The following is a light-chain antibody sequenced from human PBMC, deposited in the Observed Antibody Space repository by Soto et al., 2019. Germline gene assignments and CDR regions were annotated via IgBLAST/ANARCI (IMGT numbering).Light chain of an antibody. V-gene: IGKV1-39*01. CDR3: QRSYSTPYT. CDR2: AAS. CDR1: QSISSY. Sequence: DIQMTQSPSSLSASVGDRVTITCRASQSISSYLNWYQQKPGKAPKLLIYAASSLQSGVPSRFSGSGSGTAFTVNISRLQPEDCATYHCQRSYSTPYTFGQGNKVEIK. J-gene: IGKJ2*01.